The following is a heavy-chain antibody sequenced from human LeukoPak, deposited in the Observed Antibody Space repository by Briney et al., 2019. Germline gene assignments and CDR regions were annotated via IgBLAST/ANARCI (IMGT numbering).Heavy chain of an antibody. J-gene: IGHJ6*03. CDR2: INPSGGST. CDR1: GYTFTSYY. V-gene: IGHV1-46*01. D-gene: IGHD6-13*01. CDR3: ASSKWSAGGDYYHYMDV. Sequence: GASVKVSRKASGYTFTSYYMHWVRQAPGQGLEWMGIINPSGGSTSYAQKLQGRVTMTTDTSTSTAYMELRSLRSDDTAVYYCASSKWSAGGDYYHYMDVWGKGTTVTVSS.